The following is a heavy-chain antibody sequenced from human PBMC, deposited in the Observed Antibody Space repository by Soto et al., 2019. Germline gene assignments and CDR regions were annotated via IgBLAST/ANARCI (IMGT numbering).Heavy chain of an antibody. CDR2: ISGSGGST. D-gene: IGHD7-27*01. CDR3: AKEVSLGSTVDLGY. CDR1: GFTFSIFA. V-gene: IGHV3-23*01. J-gene: IGHJ4*02. Sequence: LRLSCAASGFTFSIFAMSWVRQSPGKGLEWVSTISGSGGSTYYADAVKGRFSISRDNSMGTLYLQMKSLRVEDTAIYYCAKEVSLGSTVDLGYWGQGTLVTVSS.